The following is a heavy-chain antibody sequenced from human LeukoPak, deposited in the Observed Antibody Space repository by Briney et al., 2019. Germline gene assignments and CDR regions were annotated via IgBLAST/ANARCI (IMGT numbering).Heavy chain of an antibody. V-gene: IGHV4-59*12. D-gene: IGHD6-13*01. J-gene: IGHJ4*02. CDR3: ARVINGGYSSSWYSPPDY. Sequence: SETLSLTCTVSGGSISSYYWSWIRQPPGKGLEWIGYIYYSGSTNYNPSLKSRVTISVDTSKNQFSLKLSSVTAADTAVYYCARVINGGYSSSWYSPPDYWGQGTLVTVSS. CDR2: IYYSGST. CDR1: GGSISSYY.